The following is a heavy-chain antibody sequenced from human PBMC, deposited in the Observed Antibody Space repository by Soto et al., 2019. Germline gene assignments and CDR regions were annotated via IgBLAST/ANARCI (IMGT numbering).Heavy chain of an antibody. Sequence: PSETLSLTCAVYGGSFSGYYWSWIRQPPGKGLEWIGEINHSGSTNYNPSLKSRVTISVDTSKNQFSLKLSSVTAADTAVYYCARVPRVRGVINSSYYYYGMDVWGQGTTVTSP. CDR3: ARVPRVRGVINSSYYYYGMDV. CDR1: GGSFSGYY. D-gene: IGHD3-10*01. CDR2: INHSGST. V-gene: IGHV4-34*01. J-gene: IGHJ6*02.